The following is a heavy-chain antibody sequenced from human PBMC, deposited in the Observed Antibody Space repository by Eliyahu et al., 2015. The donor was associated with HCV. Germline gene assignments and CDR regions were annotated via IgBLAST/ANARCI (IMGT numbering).Heavy chain of an antibody. V-gene: IGHV4-59*01. J-gene: IGHJ5*02. CDR3: ASGGGGIAVAGTGGWFDP. CDR2: XYYRGST. Sequence: QVQLQESGPGLVKPSETLSLTCTVSGXSISSYYWSWIRPPPGKGLEWIAYXYYRGSTNYXPXLKXRVTISVDTSKNQFSLKLNSVTAADTAVYYCASGGGGIAVAGTGGWFDPWGQGTLVTVSS. D-gene: IGHD6-19*01. CDR1: GXSISSYY.